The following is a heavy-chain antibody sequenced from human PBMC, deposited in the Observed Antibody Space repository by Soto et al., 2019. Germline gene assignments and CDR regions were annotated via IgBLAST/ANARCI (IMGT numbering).Heavy chain of an antibody. CDR1: GFTFSSYD. V-gene: IGHV3-13*01. D-gene: IGHD2-2*01. CDR3: ARGVRVVPAAILLYYYYGMDV. Sequence: GGSLRLSCAASGFTFSSYDMHWVRQATGEGLEWVSAIGTAGDTYYPGSVKGRFTISRENAKNSLYLQMNSLRAGDTAVYYCARGVRVVPAAILLYYYYGMDVWGQGTTVTVSS. J-gene: IGHJ6*02. CDR2: IGTAGDT.